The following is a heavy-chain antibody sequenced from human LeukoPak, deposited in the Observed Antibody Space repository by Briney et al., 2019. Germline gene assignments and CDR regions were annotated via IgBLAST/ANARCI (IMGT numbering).Heavy chain of an antibody. CDR3: ARGRTTGTAFDY. CDR1: GYTFTGYY. Sequence: ASVKVSCKASGYTFTGYYMHWVRQAPGQGLEWMGWINPNSGGTNYARKFQGRVTMTRDTSISTAYMELSRLRSDDTAVYYCARGRTTGTAFDYWGQGTLVTVSS. D-gene: IGHD1-1*01. J-gene: IGHJ4*02. V-gene: IGHV1-2*02. CDR2: INPNSGGT.